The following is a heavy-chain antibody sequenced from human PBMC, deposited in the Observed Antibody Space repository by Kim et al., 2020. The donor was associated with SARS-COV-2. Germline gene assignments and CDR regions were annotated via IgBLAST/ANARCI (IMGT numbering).Heavy chain of an antibody. D-gene: IGHD3-10*01. V-gene: IGHV1-24*01. CDR1: GYTLTELS. Sequence: ASVKVSCKVSGYTLTELSMHWVRQAPGKGLEWMGGFDPEDGETIYAQKFQGRVTMTEDTSTDTAYMELSSLRSEDTAVYYCATDTLLWFGGDVWGQGTTVTVSS. CDR3: ATDTLLWFGGDV. CDR2: FDPEDGET. J-gene: IGHJ6*02.